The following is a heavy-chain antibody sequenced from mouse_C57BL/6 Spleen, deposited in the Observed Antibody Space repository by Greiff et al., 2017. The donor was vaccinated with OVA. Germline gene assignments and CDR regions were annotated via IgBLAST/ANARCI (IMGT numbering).Heavy chain of an antibody. CDR1: GYAFSSYW. Sequence: VQLQQSGAELVKPGASVKISCKASGYAFSSYWMNWVKQRPGKGLAWIGQIYPGDGDTNYNGKFKGKATLTADKSSSTAYMRLSSLTSEDAAVYFCARNGYLYAMDYWGQGTSVTVSS. J-gene: IGHJ4*01. CDR3: ARNGYLYAMDY. CDR2: IYPGDGDT. D-gene: IGHD2-2*01. V-gene: IGHV1-80*01.